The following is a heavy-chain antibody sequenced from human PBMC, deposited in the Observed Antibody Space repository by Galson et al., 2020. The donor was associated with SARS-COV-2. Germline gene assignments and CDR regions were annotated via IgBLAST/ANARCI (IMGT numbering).Heavy chain of an antibody. D-gene: IGHD6-19*01. CDR2: ISYDGSNK. Sequence: GSLRLSCAASGFTFSSYAMHWVRQAPGKGLEWVAVISYDGSNKYYADSVKGRFTISRDNSKNTLYLQMNSLRAEDTAVYYCASEGIAVAGTIFDYWGQGTLLTVSS. CDR3: ASEGIAVAGTIFDY. V-gene: IGHV3-30*04. J-gene: IGHJ4*02. CDR1: GFTFSSYA.